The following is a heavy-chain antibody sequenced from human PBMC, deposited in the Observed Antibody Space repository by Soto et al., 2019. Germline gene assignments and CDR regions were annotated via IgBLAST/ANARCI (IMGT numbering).Heavy chain of an antibody. D-gene: IGHD3-10*01. J-gene: IGHJ5*02. V-gene: IGHV1-69*12. Sequence: QVQLVQSGAEVKKPGSSVKVSCKASGGTFSSYAISWVRQAPGQGLEWMGGIIPIFGTANYAQKFQGRVTITADESTSTAYREQSSLRSEDTAVYYCARYGSVGGPSNAFDPWGQGTLVTVSS. CDR3: ARYGSVGGPSNAFDP. CDR1: GGTFSSYA. CDR2: IIPIFGTA.